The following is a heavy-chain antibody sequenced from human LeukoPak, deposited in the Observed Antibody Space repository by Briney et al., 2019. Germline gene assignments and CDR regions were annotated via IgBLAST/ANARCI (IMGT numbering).Heavy chain of an antibody. CDR2: ISSNGGST. CDR1: GFTFSSYA. J-gene: IGHJ4*02. D-gene: IGHD5-18*01. V-gene: IGHV3-64*01. Sequence: PGGSLRLSCAASGFTFSSYAMSWVRQAPGKGLEYVSAISSNGGSTYYANSVKGRFTISRDNSKNTLYLQMGSLRAEDMAVYYRARGYSYGYAYWGQGTLVTVSS. CDR3: ARGYSYGYAY.